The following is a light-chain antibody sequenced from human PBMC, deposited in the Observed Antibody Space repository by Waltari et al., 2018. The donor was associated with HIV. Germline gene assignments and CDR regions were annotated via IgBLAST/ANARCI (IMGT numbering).Light chain of an antibody. V-gene: IGLV6-57*01. CDR3: QSYDNSNPGGV. J-gene: IGLJ3*02. Sequence: NFMLTPPHSVSESPGNTVTISCPRSSGSIASNYVQWYQQRPGSSPTTDIYEDNQRPSGVAARVSGSVASSSHAAALSISRLRAEDEADYFCQSYDNSNPGGVFGGGTKLTVL. CDR2: EDN. CDR1: SGSIASNY.